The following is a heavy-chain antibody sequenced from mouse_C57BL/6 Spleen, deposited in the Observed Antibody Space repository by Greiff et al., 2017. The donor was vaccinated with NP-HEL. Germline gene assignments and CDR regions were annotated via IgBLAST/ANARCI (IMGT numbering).Heavy chain of an antibody. V-gene: IGHV1-72*01. Sequence: VQLQQPGAELVKPGASVKLSCKASGYTFTSYWMHWVKQRPGRGLEWIGRIDPNSGGTKYNEKFKSKATLTVDKPSSTAYMQLSSLTSEDSAVYYWARWDGSSYYYAMDDWGQGTSVTVSS. J-gene: IGHJ4*01. CDR2: IDPNSGGT. D-gene: IGHD1-1*01. CDR1: GYTFTSYW. CDR3: ARWDGSSYYYAMDD.